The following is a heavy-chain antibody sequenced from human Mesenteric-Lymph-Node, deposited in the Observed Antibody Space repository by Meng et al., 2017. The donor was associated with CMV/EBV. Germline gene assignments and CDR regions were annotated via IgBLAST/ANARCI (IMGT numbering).Heavy chain of an antibody. CDR3: ALRDTGSFDY. V-gene: IGHV1-2*02. J-gene: IGHJ4*02. CDR2: INPNSGGT. Sequence: ASVKVSCKVSEYTFSGYYMHWVRQAPGEGLEWMGWINPNSGGTNYAQKFQGRVTMTRDTSISTAYMELNRLSSDDTAVYYCALRDTGSFDYWGQGTLVTVSS. D-gene: IGHD2-8*02. CDR1: EYTFSGYY.